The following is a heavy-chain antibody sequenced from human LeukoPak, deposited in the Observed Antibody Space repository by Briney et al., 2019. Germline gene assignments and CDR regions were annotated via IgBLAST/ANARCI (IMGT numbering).Heavy chain of an antibody. CDR2: ISSSGSTI. CDR3: ARPHPNSGSYYGRYFDY. CDR1: GFTFSSYE. D-gene: IGHD1-26*01. J-gene: IGHJ4*02. V-gene: IGHV3-48*03. Sequence: PGGSLRLSCAAPGFTFSSYEMNWVRQAPGKGLEWVSYISSSGSTIYYADSVKGRFTISRDNAENSLYLQMNSLRAEDTAVYYCARPHPNSGSYYGRYFDYWGQGTLVTVSS.